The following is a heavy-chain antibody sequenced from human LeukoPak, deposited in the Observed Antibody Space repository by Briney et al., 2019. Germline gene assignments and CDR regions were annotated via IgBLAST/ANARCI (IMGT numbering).Heavy chain of an antibody. CDR1: GGSISSSNW. Sequence: PSGTLPLTCAVSGGSISSSNWWSWVRQPPGKGLEWIGEIYHSGSTNYNPSLKSRVTILVDKSKNQFSLKLSSVTAADTAVYYCARVPTTMIIDYWGQGTLVTVSS. J-gene: IGHJ4*02. D-gene: IGHD3-22*01. V-gene: IGHV4-4*02. CDR2: IYHSGST. CDR3: ARVPTTMIIDY.